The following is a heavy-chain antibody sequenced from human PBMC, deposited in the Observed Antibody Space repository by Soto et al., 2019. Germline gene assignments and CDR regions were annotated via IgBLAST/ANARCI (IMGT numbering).Heavy chain of an antibody. CDR2: ICNSGGT. CDR1: GGSISSYC. V-gene: IGHV4-59*01. Sequence: QVQLQESGPGLVKPSETLSLTCTVSGGSISSYCWSWVRQPPGEGLEWIANICNSGGTNYNPSLKSRVVISVDTSRNQFSLKLSSVTAADTAVYYCARGVGRHGSNLDYWGQGTLVTVSS. D-gene: IGHD1-26*01. J-gene: IGHJ4*02. CDR3: ARGVGRHGSNLDY.